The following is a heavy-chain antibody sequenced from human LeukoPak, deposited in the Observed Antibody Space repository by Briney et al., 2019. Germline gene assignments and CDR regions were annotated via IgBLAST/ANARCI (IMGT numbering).Heavy chain of an antibody. Sequence: PSETLSLTCTVSIGSISRTNYYCGWIRQPPGRGLERIGGIFYSGNPYYNPSLKSRVTISVVTTKNQFSLKLTSVAAADTGVYVCVRHFHGSGYVVGLWGQGTLVTVSS. CDR1: IGSISRTNYY. J-gene: IGHJ4*02. V-gene: IGHV4-39*01. CDR2: IFYSGNP. CDR3: VRHFHGSGYVVGL. D-gene: IGHD6-13*01.